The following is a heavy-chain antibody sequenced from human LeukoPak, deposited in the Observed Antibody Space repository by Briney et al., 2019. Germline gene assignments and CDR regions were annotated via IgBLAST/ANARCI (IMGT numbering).Heavy chain of an antibody. Sequence: GGSLRLSCAASGFTFSSYSMNWVRQAPGKGLEWVSSISSSSSYIYYADSVKGRFTISRDNSKNTLYLQMNSLRAEDTAVYYCAREGYDILTGSFFDYWGQGTLVTVSS. J-gene: IGHJ4*02. CDR2: ISSSSSYI. D-gene: IGHD3-9*01. CDR1: GFTFSSYS. V-gene: IGHV3-21*04. CDR3: AREGYDILTGSFFDY.